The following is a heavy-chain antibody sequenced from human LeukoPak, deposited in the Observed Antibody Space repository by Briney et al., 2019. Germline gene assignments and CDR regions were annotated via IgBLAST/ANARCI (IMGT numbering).Heavy chain of an antibody. CDR3: AKDRQLWFGELFDY. CDR1: GFIFSSYA. D-gene: IGHD3-10*01. J-gene: IGHJ4*02. CDR2: ISGSGGST. Sequence: GGSLRLSCAASGFIFSSYAMSWVRQAPGKGLEWVSAISGSGGSTYYAASVKCRFTISRDNSKNTLYLQMNSLRAEDTAVYYCAKDRQLWFGELFDYWGQGTLVTVSS. V-gene: IGHV3-23*01.